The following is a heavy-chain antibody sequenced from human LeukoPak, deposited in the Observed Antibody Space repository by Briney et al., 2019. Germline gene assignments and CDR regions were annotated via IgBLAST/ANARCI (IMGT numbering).Heavy chain of an antibody. CDR2: IYTSGST. Sequence: PSETLSLTCTVSGGSISSGSYYWSWIRQPAGKGLEWIGRIYTSGSTNYNPSLKSRVTISVDTSKNQFSLKRSSVTAADTAVYYCARYFGRWDFDYWGQGTLVTVSS. CDR1: GGSISSGSYY. J-gene: IGHJ4*02. V-gene: IGHV4-61*02. D-gene: IGHD3-9*01. CDR3: ARYFGRWDFDY.